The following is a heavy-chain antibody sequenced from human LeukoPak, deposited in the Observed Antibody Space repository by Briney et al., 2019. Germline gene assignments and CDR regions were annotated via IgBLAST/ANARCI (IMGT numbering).Heavy chain of an antibody. Sequence: PGGSLRLSCAASGFTVSSNYVGWVRQAPGKGLEWVSVIYRDGSTYYADSVKGRFTISRDNSKNTLYLQMNNLRVEDTAVYYCARVITAITNWFDPWGQGTLVTVSS. V-gene: IGHV3-66*01. J-gene: IGHJ5*02. CDR1: GFTVSSNY. D-gene: IGHD2-21*02. CDR3: ARVITAITNWFDP. CDR2: IYRDGST.